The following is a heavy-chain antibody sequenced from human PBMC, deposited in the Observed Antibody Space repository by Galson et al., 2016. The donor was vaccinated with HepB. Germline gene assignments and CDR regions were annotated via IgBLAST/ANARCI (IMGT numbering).Heavy chain of an antibody. Sequence: SLRLSCAASGITLRNFLIHWVRQPPGKGLEWVAAISHDDISKYYTDSVKGRFTISRDNSGNTVDLQMNSLRAEDTAVYYCARAAHSSGYCDVFDIWGQGTKVTVSS. J-gene: IGHJ3*02. CDR2: ISHDDISK. CDR1: GITLRNFL. V-gene: IGHV3-30*04. CDR3: ARAAHSSGYCDVFDI. D-gene: IGHD3-22*01.